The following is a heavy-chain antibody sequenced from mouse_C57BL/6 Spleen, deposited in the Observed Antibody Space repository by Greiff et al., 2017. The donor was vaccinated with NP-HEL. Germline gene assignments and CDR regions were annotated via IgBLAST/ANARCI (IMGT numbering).Heavy chain of an antibody. CDR2: SRNKANDYTT. Sequence: DVKLVDSGGGLVQSGRSLRLSCATSGFTFSDFYMEWVRQAPGKGLEWIAASRNKANDYTTEYSASVKGRFIVSRDTSQSILYLQMNALRAEDTAIYYCAREYRGYFDVWGTGTTDTVSS. D-gene: IGHD2-14*01. CDR3: AREYRGYFDV. V-gene: IGHV7-1*01. J-gene: IGHJ1*03. CDR1: GFTFSDFY.